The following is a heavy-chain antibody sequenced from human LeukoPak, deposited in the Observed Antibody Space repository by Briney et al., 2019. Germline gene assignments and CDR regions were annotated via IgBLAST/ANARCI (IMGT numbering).Heavy chain of an antibody. J-gene: IGHJ5*02. CDR1: GFTFSDYY. Sequence: TGGSLRLSCAASGFTFSDYYMSWIRHAPGKGLEWVSYISSSGSTIYYADSVKGRFTISRDNSKNTLYLQRNSLRAEDTAVYYCAKPPGLRRLDPWGQGTLVTVSS. D-gene: IGHD5-12*01. CDR2: ISSSGSTI. CDR3: AKPPGLRRLDP. V-gene: IGHV3-11*01.